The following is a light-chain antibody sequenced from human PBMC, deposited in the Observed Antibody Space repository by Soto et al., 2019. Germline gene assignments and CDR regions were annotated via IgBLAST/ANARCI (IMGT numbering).Light chain of an antibody. J-gene: IGLJ1*01. CDR1: NSDVGAYNY. CDR3: CSYGGTYNV. CDR2: DVS. V-gene: IGLV2-11*01. Sequence: QSALTQPRSVSGSPGQSVTISCTGTNSDVGAYNYVSWYQQYPRKAPKLMIYDVSKWPAGVADRISGSKSGNTASLTNSGLQAGDEADYYCCSYGGTYNVFGTGTKVTVL.